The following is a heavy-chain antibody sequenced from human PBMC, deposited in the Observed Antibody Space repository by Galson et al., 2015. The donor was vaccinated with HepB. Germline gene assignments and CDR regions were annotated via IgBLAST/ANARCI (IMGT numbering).Heavy chain of an antibody. D-gene: IGHD3-22*01. Sequence: SVKVSCKASGYTFTSYGISWVRQAPGQGLEWMGWISAYNGNTNYAQKLQGRVTMTTDTSTSTAYMELRSLRSDDTAVYYCARDRGFEPNYYDSSGPYYYYYYGMDVWGQGTTVTVSS. CDR1: GYTFTSYG. CDR3: ARDRGFEPNYYDSSGPYYYYYYGMDV. J-gene: IGHJ6*02. V-gene: IGHV1-18*04. CDR2: ISAYNGNT.